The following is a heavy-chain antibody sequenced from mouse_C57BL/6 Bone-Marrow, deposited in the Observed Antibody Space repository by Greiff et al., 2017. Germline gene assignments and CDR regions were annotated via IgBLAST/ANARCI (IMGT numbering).Heavy chain of an antibody. V-gene: IGHV1-66*01. CDR3: ARSSYFAY. J-gene: IGHJ3*01. D-gene: IGHD1-1*01. CDR1: GYSFTSYY. CDR2: IYPGSGNT. Sequence: VKLMESGPELVKPGASVKISCKASGYSFTSYYIHWVKQRPGQGLEWIGWIYPGSGNTKYNEKFKGKATLTADTSSSTAYMQLSSLTSEDSAVYYCARSSYFAYWGQGTLVTVSA.